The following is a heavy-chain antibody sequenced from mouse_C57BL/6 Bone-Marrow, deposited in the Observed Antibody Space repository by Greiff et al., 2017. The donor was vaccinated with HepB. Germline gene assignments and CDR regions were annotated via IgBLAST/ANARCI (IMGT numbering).Heavy chain of an antibody. Sequence: SVAELVRPGASVKLSCTASGFNIKNTYMHWVKQRPEQGLEWIGRIDPANGNTKYAPKFQGKATITADTSSNTAYLQLSSLTSEDTAIYYCARAYYSNYGGYYFDYWGQGTTLTVSS. CDR1: GFNIKNTY. CDR2: IDPANGNT. D-gene: IGHD2-5*01. CDR3: ARAYYSNYGGYYFDY. V-gene: IGHV14-3*01. J-gene: IGHJ2*01.